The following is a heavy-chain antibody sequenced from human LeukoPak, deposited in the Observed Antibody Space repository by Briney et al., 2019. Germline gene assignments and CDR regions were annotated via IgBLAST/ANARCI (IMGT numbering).Heavy chain of an antibody. D-gene: IGHD6-19*01. CDR3: ARLHLQSGWYTVKDNYYYSGMDV. J-gene: IGHJ6*02. CDR2: SYYSGST. Sequence: SETLSRTCTVSGGSISSGGYYWSWIRQHPGKGLEWIGYSYYSGSTYYNPSLKSRITISVETSKNQVSLQLSSVTAADTAVYYCARLHLQSGWYTVKDNYYYSGMDVWGQGTTVTVSS. CDR1: GGSISSGGYY. V-gene: IGHV4-31*03.